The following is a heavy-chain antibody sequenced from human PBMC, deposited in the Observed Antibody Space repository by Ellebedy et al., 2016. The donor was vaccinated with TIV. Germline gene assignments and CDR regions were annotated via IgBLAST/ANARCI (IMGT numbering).Heavy chain of an antibody. Sequence: MPSETLSLTCTVSGGSISPYYWSWIRQPPGKGLEWIGYISYSGSTNYNPSLQSRVTISVDTSKNQFSLKLTSVTAADTAVYYCARVVWQLPVSYAFDIWGHGTTVTVSS. D-gene: IGHD2-15*01. J-gene: IGHJ3*02. V-gene: IGHV4-59*01. CDR3: ARVVWQLPVSYAFDI. CDR2: ISYSGST. CDR1: GGSISPYY.